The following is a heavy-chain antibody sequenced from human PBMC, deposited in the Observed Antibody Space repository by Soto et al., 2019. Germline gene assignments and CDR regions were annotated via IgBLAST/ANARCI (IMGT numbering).Heavy chain of an antibody. Sequence: ASVKVSCKASGYTFTSYGISWVRQAPGQGLEWMGWISAYNGNTNYAQKLQGRVTMTTDTSTSTAYMELRSLTPDGTAVYYCARDGANWNPHYSGMDVWGQGTTVTVSS. CDR3: ARDGANWNPHYSGMDV. J-gene: IGHJ6*02. CDR1: GYTFTSYG. V-gene: IGHV1-18*01. D-gene: IGHD1-1*01. CDR2: ISAYNGNT.